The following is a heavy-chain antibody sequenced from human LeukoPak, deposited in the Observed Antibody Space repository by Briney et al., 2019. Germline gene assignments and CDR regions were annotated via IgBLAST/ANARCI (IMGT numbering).Heavy chain of an antibody. Sequence: SETLSLTCTVSGGSISSYYWSWIRQPPGKGLEWIGYIYYSGSTNYNPSLKSRVTISVDTSKNQFSLKLSSVTAADTAVYYCARGSSGYYHGTRFDPWGQGTLVTVSS. CDR1: GGSISSYY. V-gene: IGHV4-59*01. CDR2: IYYSGST. D-gene: IGHD3-22*01. J-gene: IGHJ5*02. CDR3: ARGSSGYYHGTRFDP.